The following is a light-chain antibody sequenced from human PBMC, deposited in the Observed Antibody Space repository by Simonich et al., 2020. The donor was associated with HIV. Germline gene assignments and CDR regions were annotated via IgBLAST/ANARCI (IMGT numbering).Light chain of an antibody. Sequence: SALTQEASVSGTVGQKVTLSCTGNSNNVGIYAVGWYQQISHGAPKTVMFANSLPAGSPDRCAASKSGTTASLIISGLQPEDEADYYCSTWDHSLSAHAFGGGTKLTVL. CDR1: SNNVGIYA. V-gene: IGLV1-36*01. J-gene: IGLJ3*02. CDR3: STWDHSLSAHA. CDR2: ANS.